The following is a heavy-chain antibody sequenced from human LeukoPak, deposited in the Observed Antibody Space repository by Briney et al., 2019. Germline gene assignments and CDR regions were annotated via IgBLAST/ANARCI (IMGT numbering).Heavy chain of an antibody. CDR3: ATRGDSGFHWFDP. CDR2: IYYSGST. J-gene: IGHJ5*02. D-gene: IGHD6-19*01. Sequence: SETLSLTCTVSGGSNSSSYSWGWLRQPPGKGLEWIGNIYYSGSTYYNSSLKSRVTISVDTSKNQFSLKLSSVTAADTAVYYCATRGDSGFHWFDPWGQGTLVTVSS. CDR1: GGSNSSSYS. V-gene: IGHV4-39*01.